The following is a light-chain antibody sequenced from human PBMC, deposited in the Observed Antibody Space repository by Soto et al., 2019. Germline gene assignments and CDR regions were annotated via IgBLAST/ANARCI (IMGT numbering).Light chain of an antibody. V-gene: IGKV1-5*01. Sequence: DIQMTQSPSTLSASVGDRVTITCRASQSISSWLAWYQQNPGKAPKLLIYDASSLESGVPSTFSGSGSGTEFTLTISSLQPDDFATYYCQQYNSYSRLTFGGGTKVEIK. J-gene: IGKJ4*01. CDR2: DAS. CDR3: QQYNSYSRLT. CDR1: QSISSW.